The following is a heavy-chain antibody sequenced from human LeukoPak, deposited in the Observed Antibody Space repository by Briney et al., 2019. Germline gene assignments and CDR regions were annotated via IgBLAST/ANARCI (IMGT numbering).Heavy chain of an antibody. J-gene: IGHJ4*02. CDR2: IGGRDGGT. CDR1: GFPFNTND. Sequence: GGSLRLSCAASGFPFNTNDTSWVRQAPGKGLEWVSAIGGRDGGTYYADSVKGRFTISRDNSKNTLYLQLNSLRPEDTALYYCAKKFSSAWLCFDYWGQGALVTVSS. V-gene: IGHV3-23*01. CDR3: AKKFSSAWLCFDY. D-gene: IGHD6-19*01.